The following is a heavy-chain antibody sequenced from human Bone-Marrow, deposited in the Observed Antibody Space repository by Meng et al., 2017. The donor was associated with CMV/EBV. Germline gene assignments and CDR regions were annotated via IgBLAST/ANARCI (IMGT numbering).Heavy chain of an antibody. J-gene: IGHJ6*02. V-gene: IGHV4-59*02. CDR1: GVSVRTYY. Sequence: SGVSVRTYYWSWIRQPPGERLEWIGFIYSSGSTNYNPSLESRVTISIDTSKNQFSLKVRSLTAADTAVYYCARDRQGPRFLHFMDVWGQGTTVTVSS. D-gene: IGHD3-3*01. CDR2: IYSSGST. CDR3: ARDRQGPRFLHFMDV.